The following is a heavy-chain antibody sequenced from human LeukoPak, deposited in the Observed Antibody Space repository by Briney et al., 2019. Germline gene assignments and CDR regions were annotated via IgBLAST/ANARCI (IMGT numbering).Heavy chain of an antibody. CDR1: GFTFSSYA. Sequence: GGSLRLSCAASGFTFSSYAMSWVRQAPGKGLEWVSGISGSGGSTYYGDSVKGRFTISRDNSKNTLYLQMNSLRAEDTAVYHCAKNDLSYDSSGNYFDYWGQGTLVTVSS. D-gene: IGHD3-22*01. J-gene: IGHJ4*02. CDR2: ISGSGGST. CDR3: AKNDLSYDSSGNYFDY. V-gene: IGHV3-23*01.